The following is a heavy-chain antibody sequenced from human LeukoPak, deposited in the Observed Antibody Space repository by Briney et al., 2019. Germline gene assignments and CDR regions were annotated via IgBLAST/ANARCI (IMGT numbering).Heavy chain of an antibody. Sequence: GGSLRLSCGASGFTLRSYGMHWVRQAPGKGLEGVAFIRYYGSNKYYADSVKGRFNISRDNSKNTLYLQMNSLRDEYTPVYYCAKERYSSRWSLYYFDYWGQGTLVTVSS. D-gene: IGHD6-13*01. J-gene: IGHJ4*02. V-gene: IGHV3-30*02. CDR3: AKERYSSRWSLYYFDY. CDR1: GFTLRSYG. CDR2: IRYYGSNK.